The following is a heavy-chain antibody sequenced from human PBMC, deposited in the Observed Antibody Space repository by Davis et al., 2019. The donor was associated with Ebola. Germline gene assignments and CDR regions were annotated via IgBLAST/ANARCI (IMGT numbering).Heavy chain of an antibody. CDR2: ISTTTSYT. CDR1: GFTFSDYY. D-gene: IGHD3-3*01. V-gene: IGHV3-11*06. J-gene: IGHJ4*02. Sequence: GESLKISCAASGFTFSDYYMTWIRQAPGRGLECISYISTTTSYTNYADSVKGRFTISRDNAKNLVYLQMNSLRVEDRAVYYCARGKTYGNRVLEWPRCFDYWGQGSLVTVSS. CDR3: ARGKTYGNRVLEWPRCFDY.